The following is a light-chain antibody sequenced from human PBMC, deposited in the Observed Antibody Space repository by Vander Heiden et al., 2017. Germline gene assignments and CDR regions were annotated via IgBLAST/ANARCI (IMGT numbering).Light chain of an antibody. CDR2: SNN. CDR3: AGWDDSLNGWV. J-gene: IGLJ3*02. CDR1: SSNIGSNT. Sequence: QSVLTQSPSASGTPGQRVTISCSGSSSNIGSNTVNWYHQFPGTAPKLLMYSNNQRPSGVPDRFSGSKSGTSGSLAISGLQSEDEADYYCAGWDDSLNGWVFGGGTKLTVL. V-gene: IGLV1-44*01.